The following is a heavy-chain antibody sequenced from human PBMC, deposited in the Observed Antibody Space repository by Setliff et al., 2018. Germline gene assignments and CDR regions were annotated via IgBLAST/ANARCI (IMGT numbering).Heavy chain of an antibody. V-gene: IGHV3-30*18. CDR1: GFIFSNFG. D-gene: IGHD6-19*01. Sequence: GGSLRLSCGASGFIFSNFGMHWVRQAPGKGLEWVAAVSFDGRNKYYEDSVKGRFTISRDDSKNTLYLQMNSLRPEDTAVYYCAKDSLSGWSAVDYWGQGTLVTVSA. CDR3: AKDSLSGWSAVDY. CDR2: VSFDGRNK. J-gene: IGHJ4*02.